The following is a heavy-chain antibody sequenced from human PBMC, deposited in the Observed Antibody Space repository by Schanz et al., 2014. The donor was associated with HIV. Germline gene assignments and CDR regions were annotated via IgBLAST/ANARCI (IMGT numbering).Heavy chain of an antibody. J-gene: IGHJ4*02. CDR1: GGPFSNYA. Sequence: QVPLVQSGAEVRKPGTSVMVSCKASGGPFSNYALNWVRQAPGQGLEWMGGIIPMLETVNYGQKFQGRVTITADKSTSTGYIELTSLRSDDTAVYYCARGGNCSGGSCSPWYFDYWGQGTLVTVSS. CDR2: IIPMLETV. D-gene: IGHD2-15*01. V-gene: IGHV1-69*06. CDR3: ARGGNCSGGSCSPWYFDY.